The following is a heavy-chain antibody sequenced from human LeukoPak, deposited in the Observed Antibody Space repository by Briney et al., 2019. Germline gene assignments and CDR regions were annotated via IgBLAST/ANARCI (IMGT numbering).Heavy chain of an antibody. CDR3: TRSCRSTSWGYDY. D-gene: IGHD2-2*01. CDR1: GFTFGDYA. J-gene: IGHJ4*02. Sequence: GRSLRLSCTASGFTFGDYAMSWFRQAPGKGLEWVGFIRSKAYGGTTEYAASVKGRFTISRDDSKSIAYLQMNSLKTEDTAVYYCTRSCRSTSWGYDYWGQGTLVTVSS. V-gene: IGHV3-49*03. CDR2: IRSKAYGGTT.